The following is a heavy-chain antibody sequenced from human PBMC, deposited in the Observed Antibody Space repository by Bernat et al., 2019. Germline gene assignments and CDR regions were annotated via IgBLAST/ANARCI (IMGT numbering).Heavy chain of an antibody. CDR3: ARDSRYSSSWYDPYYYYGMDV. CDR2: ISAYNGNT. Sequence: FTSYGISWVRQAPGQGLEWMGWISAYNGNTNYAQKLQGRVTMTTDTSTSTAYMELRSLRSDDTAVYYCARDSRYSSSWYDPYYYYGMDVWG. V-gene: IGHV1-18*01. D-gene: IGHD6-13*01. J-gene: IGHJ6*02. CDR1: FTSYG.